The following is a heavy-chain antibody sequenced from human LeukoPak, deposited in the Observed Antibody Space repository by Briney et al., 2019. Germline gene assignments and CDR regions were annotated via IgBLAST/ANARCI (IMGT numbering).Heavy chain of an antibody. CDR1: GYTFTSYY. CDR3: ARVMSHYYDSSGYTRGAFDI. Sequence: GASVKVSCKASGYTFTSYYMHFVRQAPGQGLEWMGLISAYNGNTNYAQKLQGRVTMTTDTSTITAYMELRSLRSDDTAVYYCARVMSHYYDSSGYTRGAFDIWGQGTMVTVSS. CDR2: ISAYNGNT. J-gene: IGHJ3*02. D-gene: IGHD3-22*01. V-gene: IGHV1-18*04.